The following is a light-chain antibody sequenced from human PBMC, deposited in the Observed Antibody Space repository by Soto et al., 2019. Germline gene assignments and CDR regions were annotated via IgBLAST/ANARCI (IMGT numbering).Light chain of an antibody. CDR2: GAS. J-gene: IGKJ2*03. Sequence: EIVLTQSPGTLSLSPGERATLSCRASQSVSSSYLAWYQQKPGQAPRLLIYGASSRATVIPDRFSGSGSGTDFTLTISRLEPEDFAVYYCQQYGSSPYSFGQGTKLAIK. CDR1: QSVSSSY. V-gene: IGKV3-20*01. CDR3: QQYGSSPYS.